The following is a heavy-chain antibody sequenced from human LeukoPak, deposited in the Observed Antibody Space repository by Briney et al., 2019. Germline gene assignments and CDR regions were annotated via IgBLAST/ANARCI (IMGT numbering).Heavy chain of an antibody. V-gene: IGHV1-2*02. Sequence: GASVKVSCKPTGYSFTAYYIFWMRQAPGQGLECMGWINLYNGATKYAQRFQSRVTMTRGTSISTAYMELSRLRSDDTATCYCASWAGGNEPVASFDYWGQGTLVTVSS. J-gene: IGHJ4*02. D-gene: IGHD1-14*01. CDR1: GYSFTAYY. CDR2: INLYNGAT. CDR3: ASWAGGNEPVASFDY.